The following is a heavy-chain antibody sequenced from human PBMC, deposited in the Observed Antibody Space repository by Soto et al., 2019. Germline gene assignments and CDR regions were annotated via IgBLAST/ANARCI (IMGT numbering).Heavy chain of an antibody. CDR3: AREGLITGTTYYYYGMGV. V-gene: IGHV4-59*01. CDR2: ISYSGST. CDR1: VDSISSFY. D-gene: IGHD1-7*01. Sequence: WETMSLTCTVYVDSISSFYWSWIRPAPGKGLEWIGYISYSGSTNYNPSLKSRVTISVDTSKNQFSLKLTSVTAADTAVYYCAREGLITGTTYYYYGMGVWGQGTTVT. J-gene: IGHJ6*02.